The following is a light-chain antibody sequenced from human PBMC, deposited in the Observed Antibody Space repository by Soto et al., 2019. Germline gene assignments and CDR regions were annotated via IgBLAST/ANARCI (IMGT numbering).Light chain of an antibody. J-gene: IGKJ1*01. CDR2: QTS. CDR1: QSVSSNY. CDR3: HQRQSWPRT. V-gene: IGKV3-11*01. Sequence: EIVLTQSPGTLSLSPGERATLSCRASQSVSSNYLAWYQQKPGQTPKVLIYQTSIRAAGIPARFSASGSGTDFTLTISDVQPEDFALYYCHQRQSWPRTFGQGTKVDI.